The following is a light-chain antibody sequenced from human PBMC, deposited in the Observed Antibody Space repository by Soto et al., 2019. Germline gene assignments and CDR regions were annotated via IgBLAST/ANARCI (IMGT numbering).Light chain of an antibody. Sequence: EIVMTQSPATPSVSPGERATLPCRASQSVSSDLAWYQQKPGQAPRLLIYGASTRAIGIPARFSGSGSGTEFTLTISSLQSEDFAVYYCQQYNNWPPTFGQGTRLEIK. J-gene: IGKJ5*01. V-gene: IGKV3-15*01. CDR3: QQYNNWPPT. CDR1: QSVSSD. CDR2: GAS.